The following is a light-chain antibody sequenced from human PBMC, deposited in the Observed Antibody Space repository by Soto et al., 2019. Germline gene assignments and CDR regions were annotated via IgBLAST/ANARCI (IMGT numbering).Light chain of an antibody. CDR2: AAS. CDR3: QKSYSTPIYP. V-gene: IGKV1-39*01. CDR1: QNILNF. J-gene: IGKJ2*01. Sequence: DIHFTQSPSSLSASVGDRVTITCRASQNILNFLNWYQQKPGKAPKFLIYAASTLQSGVPSRFSGSGSGTDLTLTIRSLQPEDFATYFCQKSYSTPIYPFGQGTKVDIX.